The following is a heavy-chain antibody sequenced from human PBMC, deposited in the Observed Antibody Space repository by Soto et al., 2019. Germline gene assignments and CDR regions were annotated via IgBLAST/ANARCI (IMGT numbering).Heavy chain of an antibody. D-gene: IGHD6-19*01. CDR1: GGTFSSYA. J-gene: IGHJ2*01. Sequence: QVQLVQSGAEVKKPGSSVKVSCKASGGTFSSYAISWVRQAPGQGLEWMGGIIPIFATANYAQKFQGRVTITADESTSTAYMELSSLRSEDTAVYYCAGVQQLLAGSWYFDLWGRGTLVTVSS. V-gene: IGHV1-69*12. CDR2: IIPIFATA. CDR3: AGVQQLLAGSWYFDL.